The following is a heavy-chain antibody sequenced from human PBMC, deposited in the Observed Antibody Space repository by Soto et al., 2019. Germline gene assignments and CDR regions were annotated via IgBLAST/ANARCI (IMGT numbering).Heavy chain of an antibody. CDR1: GIIFSNTW. D-gene: IGHD3-22*01. CDR3: ATDPPRIYYDNNGPMGN. Sequence: GSLSLSCTASGIIFSNTWINWVRQAPGEGLEWVGRIKSNTDGGTKDYATPVKGRFALSRDDSQNTLYMQMTGMTAEDTAVYFCATDPPRIYYDNNGPMGNWGPGTLVTGFS. V-gene: IGHV3-15*01. CDR2: IKSNTDGGTK. J-gene: IGHJ4*02.